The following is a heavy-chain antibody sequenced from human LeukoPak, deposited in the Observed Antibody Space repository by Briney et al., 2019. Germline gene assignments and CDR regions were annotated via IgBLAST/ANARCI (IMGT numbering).Heavy chain of an antibody. CDR1: GGTFSSYA. CDR3: ARGFLEWAVGYYYGMDV. J-gene: IGHJ6*02. V-gene: IGHV1-69*13. D-gene: IGHD3-3*01. CDR2: IIPIFGTA. Sequence: SVKVSCKASGGTFSSYAISWVRQAPGQGLEWMGGIIPIFGTANYAQKFQGRVTITADESTSTAYMELSSLRSEDTAVYYCARGFLEWAVGYYYGMDVWGQGTTVTVSS.